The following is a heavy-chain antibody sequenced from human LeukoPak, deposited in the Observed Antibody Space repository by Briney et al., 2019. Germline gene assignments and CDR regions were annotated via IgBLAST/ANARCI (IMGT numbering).Heavy chain of an antibody. V-gene: IGHV5-51*01. CDR3: ARPQYYYDSSGYSYYFDY. J-gene: IGHJ4*02. D-gene: IGHD3-22*01. CDR1: GYSFTSYW. CDR2: IYPGDSDT. Sequence: GESLKISCKGSGYSFTSYWIGWVRQRPGKGLEWMGIIYPGDSDTRYSPSFQGQVTISADKSISTAYLQWSSLKASDTAMYYCARPQYYYDSSGYSYYFDYWGQGTLVTVSS.